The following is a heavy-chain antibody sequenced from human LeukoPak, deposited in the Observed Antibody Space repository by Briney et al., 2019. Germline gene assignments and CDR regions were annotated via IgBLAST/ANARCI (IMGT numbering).Heavy chain of an antibody. CDR2: IYYRGST. V-gene: IGHV4-39*02. D-gene: IGHD3-10*01. Sequence: PSETLSLTCTVSGGSISSSTYYWGWIRQPPGRGLEWIGTIYYRGSTYYNPSLKSRVTISVDTSNNHFSLRLSSVTAADTAVYYCAILGTGSSWGQGTLVTVSS. CDR1: GGSISSSTYY. CDR3: AILGTGSS. J-gene: IGHJ5*02.